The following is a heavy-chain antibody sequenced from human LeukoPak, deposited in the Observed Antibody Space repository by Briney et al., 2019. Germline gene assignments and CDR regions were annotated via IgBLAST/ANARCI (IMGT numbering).Heavy chain of an antibody. CDR2: INHSGST. V-gene: IGHV4-34*01. J-gene: IGHJ4*02. D-gene: IGHD6-13*01. Sequence: PSETLSLTCAVYGGSFSGYYWSWIRQPPGKGLEWIGEINHSGSTNYNPPLKSRVTISVDTSKNQFSLKLSSVTAADTAVYYCARGSGIAAAGTHDYWGQGTLVTVSS. CDR3: ARGSGIAAAGTHDY. CDR1: GGSFSGYY.